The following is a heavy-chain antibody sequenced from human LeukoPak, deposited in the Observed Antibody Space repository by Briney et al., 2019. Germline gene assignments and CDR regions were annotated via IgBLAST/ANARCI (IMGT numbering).Heavy chain of an antibody. J-gene: IGHJ4*02. CDR2: ISAYNGNT. V-gene: IGHV1-18*01. Sequence: ASVKVSCKASGYTFTSYGISWVRQAPGQGLEWMGWISAYNGNTNYAQKLQGRVTMTTDTSTSTAYMELRSLRSDDTAVYYCARDLRYSSGWHNVDYWGQGTLVTVSS. CDR1: GYTFTSYG. CDR3: ARDLRYSSGWHNVDY. D-gene: IGHD6-19*01.